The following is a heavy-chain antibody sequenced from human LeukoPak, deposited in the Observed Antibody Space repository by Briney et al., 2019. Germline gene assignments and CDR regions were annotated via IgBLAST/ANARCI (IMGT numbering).Heavy chain of an antibody. CDR3: ARVFGSEGPLYYYYGLDV. Sequence: ASVKVSCKASGDTFNNYDINWVRQAPGQGLEWMGWISAKNGNTNYEQKLQGRVTMTTDTSTSTAYMELRSLRSDDTAVYYCARVFGSEGPLYYYYGLDVWGQGTTVTVSS. V-gene: IGHV1-18*01. CDR1: GDTFNNYD. D-gene: IGHD1-26*01. CDR2: ISAKNGNT. J-gene: IGHJ6*02.